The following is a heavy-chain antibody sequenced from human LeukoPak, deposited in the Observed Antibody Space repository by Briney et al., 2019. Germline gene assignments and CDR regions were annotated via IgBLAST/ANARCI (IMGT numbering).Heavy chain of an antibody. J-gene: IGHJ3*02. V-gene: IGHV4-59*01. CDR3: ARYDSSDLDI. Sequence: SETLSLTCSVSGGAISRYYWSWIRQPPGKGLEWIGYIYYSGSTNYNPSLKSRVTISVDTSKNQFSLKLSSVTAADTAVYYCARYDSSDLDIWGQGTMVTVSS. D-gene: IGHD3-22*01. CDR2: IYYSGST. CDR1: GGAISRYY.